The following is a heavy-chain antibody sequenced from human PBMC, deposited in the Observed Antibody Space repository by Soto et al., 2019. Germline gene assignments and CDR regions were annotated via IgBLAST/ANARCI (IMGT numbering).Heavy chain of an antibody. V-gene: IGHV3-30*18. J-gene: IGHJ3*02. CDR2: ISYDGSNK. CDR3: AKGLGQSGYESLNAFDI. CDR1: GFTFSSYG. D-gene: IGHD5-12*01. Sequence: QVQLVESGGGVVQPGRSLRLSCAASGFTFSSYGMHWVRQAPGKGLEWVSVISYDGSNKYYADSVKGRFTISRDNSKNTLYLQMNSLRAEDTAVYYCAKGLGQSGYESLNAFDIWGQGTMVTVSS.